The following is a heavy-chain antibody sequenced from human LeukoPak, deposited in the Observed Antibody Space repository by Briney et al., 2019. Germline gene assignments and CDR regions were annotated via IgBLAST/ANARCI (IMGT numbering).Heavy chain of an antibody. CDR2: ISGSGDST. Sequence: PGGSLRLSCAASGFTFTNYGMSWVRQAPGKGLEWVSAISGSGDSTYYADSVKGRFTISRDNSKNTLYLQMNSLRAEDTAVYYCAKAGAVVVVAAKYFDYWGQGTLVTVSS. CDR3: AKAGAVVVVAAKYFDY. CDR1: GFTFTNYG. V-gene: IGHV3-23*01. D-gene: IGHD2-15*01. J-gene: IGHJ4*02.